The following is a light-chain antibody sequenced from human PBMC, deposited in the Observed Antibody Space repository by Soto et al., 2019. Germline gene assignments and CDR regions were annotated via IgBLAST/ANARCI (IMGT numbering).Light chain of an antibody. J-gene: IGLJ1*01. V-gene: IGLV2-14*01. CDR3: SSYTSSSTRV. Sequence: QLVLTQPPSASGSPGQSVTISCTGTSSDIGAYNYVSWYQQHPGKAPKLMIYEVSNRPSGVSNRFSGSKSGNTASLTISGLQAEDEADYFCSSYTSSSTRVFGTGTKLTVL. CDR2: EVS. CDR1: SSDIGAYNY.